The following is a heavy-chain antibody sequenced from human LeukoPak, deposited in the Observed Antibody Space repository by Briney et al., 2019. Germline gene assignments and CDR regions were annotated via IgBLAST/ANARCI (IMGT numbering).Heavy chain of an antibody. CDR3: ARASHYYYDSSGYPA. CDR1: GFTFSDYY. V-gene: IGHV3-11*01. D-gene: IGHD3-22*01. J-gene: IGHJ4*02. CDR2: ISSSGSTM. Sequence: PGGSLRLSCAASGFTFSDYYMSWIRQAPGKGLEWVSYISSSGSTMYYADSVKGRFTISRDNAKNSLYLQMNSLRAEDTAVYYCARASHYYYDSSGYPAWGQGTLVTVSS.